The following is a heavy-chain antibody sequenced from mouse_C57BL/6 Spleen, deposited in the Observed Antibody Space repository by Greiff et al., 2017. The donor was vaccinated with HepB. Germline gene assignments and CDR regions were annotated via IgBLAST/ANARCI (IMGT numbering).Heavy chain of an antibody. D-gene: IGHD1-1*01. Sequence: QVQLQQSGAELARPGASVKLSCKASGYTFTSYGISWVKQRTGQGLEWIGEIYPRSGNTYYNEKFKGKATLTADKSSSTAYMELRSLTSEDSAVYFCARGVPDYYGSSYWYFDVWGTGTTVTVSS. V-gene: IGHV1-81*01. CDR1: GYTFTSYG. CDR2: IYPRSGNT. CDR3: ARGVPDYYGSSYWYFDV. J-gene: IGHJ1*03.